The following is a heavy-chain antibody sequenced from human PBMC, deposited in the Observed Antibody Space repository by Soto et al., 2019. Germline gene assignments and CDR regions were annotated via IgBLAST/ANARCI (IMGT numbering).Heavy chain of an antibody. CDR2: IKQDGSQK. V-gene: IGHV3-7*05. CDR1: GFNLSHYW. D-gene: IGHD3-22*01. CDR3: ARDRLTIVVSDAFDI. J-gene: IGHJ3*02. Sequence: VQVVESGGDLVQPGGSLRLSCAASGFNLSHYWMTWVRQAPGKGLEWVATIKQDGSQKYYVDSVKGRFTIFRDNAKSSLYLQMNSLRAEDTAVYYCARDRLTIVVSDAFDIWGQGTVVTVSS.